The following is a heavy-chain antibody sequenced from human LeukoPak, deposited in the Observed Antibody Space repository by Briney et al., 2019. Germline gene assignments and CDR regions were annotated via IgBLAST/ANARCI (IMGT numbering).Heavy chain of an antibody. Sequence: SETLSLTCTVSGDSVNSGSYYWSWIRQPPGKGLEWIGNIYYTGSTNYAPSFRGRVTMSLDTSKNHFSLKLTSVTAADTAVYYCASGDFDNWGQGTLVTVSS. CDR3: ASGDFDN. CDR1: GDSVNSGSYY. J-gene: IGHJ4*02. D-gene: IGHD3-10*01. V-gene: IGHV4-61*03. CDR2: IYYTGST.